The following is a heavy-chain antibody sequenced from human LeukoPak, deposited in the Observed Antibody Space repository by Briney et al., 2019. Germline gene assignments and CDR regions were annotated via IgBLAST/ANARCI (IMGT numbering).Heavy chain of an antibody. J-gene: IGHJ3*02. D-gene: IGHD2-15*01. CDR2: ISSGASTI. V-gene: IGHV3-48*03. CDR3: ALYCSGGSCYSMGGAFDI. CDR1: GFTFSGYQ. Sequence: GGSLRLSCTASGFTFSGYQMSWVRQAPGKGLEWVSYISSGASTIYYADSVKGRFTISRDNSKNTLYLQMNSLRAEDTAVYYCALYCSGGSCYSMGGAFDIWGQGTVVTVSS.